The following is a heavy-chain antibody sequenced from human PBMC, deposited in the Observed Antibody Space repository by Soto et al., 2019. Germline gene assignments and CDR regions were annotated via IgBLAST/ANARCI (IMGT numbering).Heavy chain of an antibody. D-gene: IGHD4-17*01. Sequence: PSETLPLTCTVSGGSLSRGGYFWSWIRQHPGKGLEWIGYIYYSGRTHYNPSLKSRVTISADMSKNQFSLKMNSVTVADTAVYYCARAHSDFGDYNWFDPWGQGALVTVSS. CDR1: GGSLSRGGYF. CDR3: ARAHSDFGDYNWFDP. CDR2: IYYSGRT. J-gene: IGHJ5*02. V-gene: IGHV4-31*03.